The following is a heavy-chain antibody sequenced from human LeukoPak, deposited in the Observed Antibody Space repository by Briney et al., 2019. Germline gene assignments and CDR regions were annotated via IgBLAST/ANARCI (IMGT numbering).Heavy chain of an antibody. CDR1: GGSIDSRSYY. CDR2: INHSGIT. CDR3: SRGLSDVY. Sequence: SETLSLTCTVSGGSIDSRSYYRGWIRQPPGKGLEWIGEINHSGITNYNPSLKSRVTISIDTSKSQFSLKLNSVTAADTAVYYCSRGLSDVYWGRGTLVTVSS. V-gene: IGHV4-39*07. J-gene: IGHJ4*02.